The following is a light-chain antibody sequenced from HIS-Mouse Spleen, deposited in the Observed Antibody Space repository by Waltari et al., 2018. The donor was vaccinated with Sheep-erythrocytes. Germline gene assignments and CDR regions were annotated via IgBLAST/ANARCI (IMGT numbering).Light chain of an antibody. J-gene: IGLJ1*01. CDR2: QDS. V-gene: IGLV3-1*01. CDR1: QLGDKY. Sequence: SYELTQPPSVSVSPGQPASITAPGDQLGDKYACWYQQKPGQSPVLVIYQDSKRPSGLPERFSGSNSGNTATLTISGTQAMDEADYYCQAWDSSTYVFGTGTKVTVL. CDR3: QAWDSSTYV.